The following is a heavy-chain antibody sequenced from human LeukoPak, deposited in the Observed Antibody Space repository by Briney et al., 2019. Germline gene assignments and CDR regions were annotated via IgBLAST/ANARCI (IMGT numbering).Heavy chain of an antibody. CDR1: GGSVSSGDYY. D-gene: IGHD6-13*01. V-gene: IGHV4-30-4*01. CDR2: IYYSGST. CDR3: ARVSRGSSWYYDY. Sequence: SETLSLTCTVSGGSVSSGDYYWSWIRQPPGKGLGWIGYIYYSGSTYYNPSLKSRVTISLDTSKNQLSLKLSSVTAADTAVYYCARVSRGSSWYYDYWGQGTLVTVPS. J-gene: IGHJ4*02.